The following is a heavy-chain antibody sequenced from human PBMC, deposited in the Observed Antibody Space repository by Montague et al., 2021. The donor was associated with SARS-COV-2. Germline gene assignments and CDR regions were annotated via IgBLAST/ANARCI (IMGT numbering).Heavy chain of an antibody. CDR2: IYYSAST. J-gene: IGHJ5*02. V-gene: IGHV4-39*01. CDR1: GGSISSSSYY. Sequence: SETLSLTCTVSGGSISSSSYYWGRIRQPPGQGLECIGSIYYSASTYYNPSLQSRVTISVDTSKNQFSLKLSSVTAADTAVYYCARQGDQLLWEYWFGPWGQGTLVTVSS. D-gene: IGHD2-2*01. CDR3: ARQGDQLLWEYWFGP.